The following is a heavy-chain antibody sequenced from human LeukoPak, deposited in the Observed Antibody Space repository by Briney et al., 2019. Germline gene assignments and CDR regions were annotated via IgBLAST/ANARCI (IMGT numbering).Heavy chain of an antibody. D-gene: IGHD6-13*01. CDR3: ATTPREYSSTWYYFDY. V-gene: IGHV4-39*07. CDR2: IYHSGST. J-gene: IGHJ4*02. Sequence: SETLSLTCTVSGGSISSSSYYWGWIRQPPGKGLEWIGSIYHSGSTYYNPSLKSRVTMSVDTSKKQFSLNLSSVTAADTAVYYCATTPREYSSTWYYFDYWGQGILVTVSS. CDR1: GGSISSSSYY.